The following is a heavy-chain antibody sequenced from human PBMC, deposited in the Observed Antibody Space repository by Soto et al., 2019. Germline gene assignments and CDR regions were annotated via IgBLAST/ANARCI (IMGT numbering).Heavy chain of an antibody. D-gene: IGHD6-13*01. Sequence: PSETLSLTCAVYGGSFSGYYWSWIRQPPGKGLEWIGEINHSGSTNYNQSLKSRVTISVDTSKNKFSLKLNSVTAADTAVYYCARVEQQLMSYFDYWGQGNLVTVSS. CDR1: GGSFSGYY. V-gene: IGHV4-34*01. CDR2: INHSGST. J-gene: IGHJ4*02. CDR3: ARVEQQLMSYFDY.